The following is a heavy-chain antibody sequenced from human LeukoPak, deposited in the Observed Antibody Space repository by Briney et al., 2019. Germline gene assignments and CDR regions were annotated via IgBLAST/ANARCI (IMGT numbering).Heavy chain of an antibody. V-gene: IGHV3-23*01. CDR3: AKPKGYSSGWYPDYFDY. Sequence: GGSLRLSCAASGFTFSSYAMSWVRQAPWKGLEWVSAISGSGGSTYYADSVKGRFTISRDNSKNTLYLQMNSLRAEDTAVYYCAKPKGYSSGWYPDYFDYWGQGTLVTVSS. J-gene: IGHJ4*02. CDR2: ISGSGGST. D-gene: IGHD6-19*01. CDR1: GFTFSSYA.